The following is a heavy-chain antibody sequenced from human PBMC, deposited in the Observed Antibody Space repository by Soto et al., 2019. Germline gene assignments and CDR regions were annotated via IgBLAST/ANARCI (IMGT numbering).Heavy chain of an antibody. CDR2: IPAGDSRT. D-gene: IGHD4-17*01. Sequence: GRSLRLSCAASGFTFSNYAMSWVRQAPGKGLEWVSVIPAGDSRTYYADSVKGRFTISRDNSKSTLSLQMNSLRAEDTAVYYCAKDHKTDYVGGFEFGGQGTMVTGSS. CDR3: AKDHKTDYVGGFEF. CDR1: GFTFSNYA. V-gene: IGHV3-23*01. J-gene: IGHJ3*01.